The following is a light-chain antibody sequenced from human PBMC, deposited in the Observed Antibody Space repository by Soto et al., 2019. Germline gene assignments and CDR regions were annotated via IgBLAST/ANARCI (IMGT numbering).Light chain of an antibody. CDR3: QQYNHYYS. J-gene: IGKJ2*03. V-gene: IGKV1-5*01. CDR1: QSIDRW. Sequence: DIQLTQSPSTLSASVGDRVTITCRASQSIDRWLAWYQQKLGKAPELLIHDASSLESRVPSRFSGSGSGTEFTLTINSLQPDDFATYYCQQYNHYYSFGQGTKLEIK. CDR2: DAS.